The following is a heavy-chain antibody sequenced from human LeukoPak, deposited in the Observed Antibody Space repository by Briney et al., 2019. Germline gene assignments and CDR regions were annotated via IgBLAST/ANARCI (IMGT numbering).Heavy chain of an antibody. Sequence: PSETLSLTCTVSGGSISSSSYYWGWIRQPPGKGLEWIGSIYYSGSTYYNPSLKSRVTISVDTSKNQFSLKLSSVTAADTAVYYCARDSPGRGFDPWGQGTLVTVSS. J-gene: IGHJ5*02. CDR3: ARDSPGRGFDP. CDR2: IYYSGST. V-gene: IGHV4-39*07. CDR1: GGSISSSSYY.